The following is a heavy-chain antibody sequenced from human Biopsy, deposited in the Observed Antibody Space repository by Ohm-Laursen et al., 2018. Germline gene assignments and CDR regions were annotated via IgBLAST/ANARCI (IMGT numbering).Heavy chain of an antibody. CDR1: GESFSDYY. D-gene: IGHD1-26*01. CDR3: AREGGGLLPIRLTDF. J-gene: IGHJ4*02. Sequence: SDTLSLTCEASGESFSDYYWSWIRQSPGKGLEWIGEINHRGRSSYSPSLQSRVTISVDASKNQFSLNMKSVTAADTAVYFCAREGGGLLPIRLTDFWGPGMMVTVSS. V-gene: IGHV4-34*01. CDR2: INHRGRS.